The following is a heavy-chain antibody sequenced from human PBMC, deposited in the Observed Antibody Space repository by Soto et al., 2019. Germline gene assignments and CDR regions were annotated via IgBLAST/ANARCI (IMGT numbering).Heavy chain of an antibody. D-gene: IGHD5-12*01. V-gene: IGHV1-18*01. CDR1: GYTFTSYG. J-gene: IGHJ4*02. CDR3: ARDSGYEPNF. CDR2: ISAYNGNT. Sequence: QVQLVQSGAEVKKPGASVKVSCKASGYTFTSYGISWVRQAPGQGLEWMGWISAYNGNTNYAQKLQGRVTMTTDTATITAYREMRSLRSDYSSVYDCARDSGYEPNFWGQGTLVTVSS.